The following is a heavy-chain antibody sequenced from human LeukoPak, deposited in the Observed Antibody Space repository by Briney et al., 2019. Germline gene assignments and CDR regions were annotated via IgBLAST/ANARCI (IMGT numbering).Heavy chain of an antibody. J-gene: IGHJ6*02. Sequence: GGSLRLSCAASGFTVSSNYMSWVRQAPGKGLEWVSAIYSGGSTYYADSVKGRFTISRDNSKNTLYLQMNSLRAEDTAVYYCARDLSSGWFDYYYGMDVWGQGTTVTVSS. V-gene: IGHV3-53*01. CDR2: IYSGGST. D-gene: IGHD6-19*01. CDR3: ARDLSSGWFDYYYGMDV. CDR1: GFTVSSNY.